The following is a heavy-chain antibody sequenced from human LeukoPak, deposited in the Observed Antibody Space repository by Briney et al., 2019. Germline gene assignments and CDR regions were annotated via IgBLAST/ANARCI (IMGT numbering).Heavy chain of an antibody. Sequence: GESLKISCKGSGYSFTTYCIGWVRQMPGKGLEWMGLIYPGDSDTRYSPSFQGQVTISADKSISTAYLQWSSLKASDTAMYYCARPRGDILTGYYAYWGQGTLVTVSS. CDR1: GYSFTTYC. J-gene: IGHJ4*02. V-gene: IGHV5-51*01. CDR3: ARPRGDILTGYYAY. CDR2: IYPGDSDT. D-gene: IGHD3-9*01.